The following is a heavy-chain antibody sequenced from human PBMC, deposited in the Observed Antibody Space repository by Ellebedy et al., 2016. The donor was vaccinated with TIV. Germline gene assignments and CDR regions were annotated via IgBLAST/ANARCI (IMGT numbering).Heavy chain of an antibody. CDR3: AKGAWYFGGYFDY. D-gene: IGHD3-16*01. CDR2: ISGSGDTT. CDR1: GFTFSTYA. J-gene: IGHJ4*02. Sequence: GESLKISCTASGFTFSTYAMNWVRRAPGKGLECVPSISGSGDTTYYADSVKGRFTISRDNSKNTLYLQMKSLRAEDTATYYCAKGAWYFGGYFDYWGQGTLVTVSS. V-gene: IGHV3-23*01.